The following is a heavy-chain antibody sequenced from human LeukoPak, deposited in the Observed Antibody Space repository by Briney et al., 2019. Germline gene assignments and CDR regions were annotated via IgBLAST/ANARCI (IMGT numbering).Heavy chain of an antibody. Sequence: SETLSLTCAVYGGSFSGYYWSWIRQPPGKGLEWIGEINHSGSTNYNPSLKSRVTISVDTSKNQFSLKLSSVTAADTAVYYCARGLITCRTGYYYDSSGYYGYFDYWGQGTLVTVSS. CDR1: GGSFSGYY. D-gene: IGHD3-22*01. CDR3: ARGLITCRTGYYYDSSGYYGYFDY. V-gene: IGHV4-34*01. J-gene: IGHJ4*02. CDR2: INHSGST.